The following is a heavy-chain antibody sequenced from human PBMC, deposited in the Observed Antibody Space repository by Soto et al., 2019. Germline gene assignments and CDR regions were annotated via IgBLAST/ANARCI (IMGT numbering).Heavy chain of an antibody. CDR2: INHSGST. Sequence: QVQLQQWGAGLLKPSETLSLTCAVYGGSFSGYYWSWIRQPPGKGLEWIGEINHSGSTNYNPSLXSRVTISVDTXXNXFXXKLSSVTAADTAVYYCARAIAVAGESLYYYYGMDVWGQGTTVTVSS. J-gene: IGHJ6*02. CDR3: ARAIAVAGESLYYYYGMDV. D-gene: IGHD6-19*01. V-gene: IGHV4-34*01. CDR1: GGSFSGYY.